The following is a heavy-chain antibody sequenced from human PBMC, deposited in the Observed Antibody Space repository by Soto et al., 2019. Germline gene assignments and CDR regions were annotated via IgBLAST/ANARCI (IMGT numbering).Heavy chain of an antibody. CDR1: GFSFSDYR. D-gene: IGHD3-3*01. CDR2: ITQDGSGK. V-gene: IGHV3-7*01. Sequence: EVQLVESGGGLVQPGESLRLTCAASGFSFSDYRFSWVRQAPGKGLEWVAYITQDGSGKYYVDSVKGRFTISRDNAKNSVVLQMSSLRGEDTAVYFCARVWSATSSGRGIDHWGQGALVTVSS. CDR3: ARVWSATSSGRGIDH. J-gene: IGHJ4*02.